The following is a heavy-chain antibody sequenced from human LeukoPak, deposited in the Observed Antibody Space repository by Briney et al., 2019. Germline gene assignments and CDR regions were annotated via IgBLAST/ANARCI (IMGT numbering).Heavy chain of an antibody. CDR1: GFTFDDYG. J-gene: IGHJ4*02. CDR2: INWNGGST. D-gene: IGHD6-13*01. V-gene: IGHV3-20*04. CDR3: ARDSSSWFNDY. Sequence: AGGSLRLSCAASGFTFDDYGMSWVRQAPGKGLEWVSGINWNGGSTGYADSVKGRFTISRDNAKNSLYLQMNSLRAEDTAVYYCARDSSSWFNDYWGQGTLVTVSS.